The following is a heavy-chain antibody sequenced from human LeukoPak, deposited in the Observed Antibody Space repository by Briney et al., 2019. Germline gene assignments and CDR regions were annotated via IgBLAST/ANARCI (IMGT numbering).Heavy chain of an antibody. D-gene: IGHD1-26*01. Sequence: SETLSLTCTVSGGSISNYYWSWIRQPPGKGLEWIGYISYSGSTNYNPSLKSRVTISVDTSKNQFSLKLSSVTAADTAVYYCARLIVGATVYFQHWGQGTLVTVSS. CDR3: ARLIVGATVYFQH. CDR1: GGSISNYY. J-gene: IGHJ1*01. CDR2: ISYSGST. V-gene: IGHV4-59*08.